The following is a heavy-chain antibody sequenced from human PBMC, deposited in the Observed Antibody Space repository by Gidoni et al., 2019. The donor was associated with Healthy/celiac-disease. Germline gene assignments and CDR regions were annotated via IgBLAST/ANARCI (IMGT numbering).Heavy chain of an antibody. CDR1: GFTFSSYG. Sequence: QVQLVESGGGVVQPGRSLRLSCAASGFTFSSYGMHWVRQAPGKGLEWVAVIWYDGSNKYYADSVKGRFTISRDNSKNTLYLQMNSLRAEDTAVYYCARGVPMAVFDYWGQGTLVTVSS. V-gene: IGHV3-33*01. J-gene: IGHJ4*02. CDR3: ARGVPMAVFDY. CDR2: IWYDGSNK.